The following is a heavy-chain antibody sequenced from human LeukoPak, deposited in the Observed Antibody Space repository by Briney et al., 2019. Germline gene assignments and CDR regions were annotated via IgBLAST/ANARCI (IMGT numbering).Heavy chain of an antibody. CDR3: ARDQTGFCSGSSCLGSTFDY. Sequence: GGSLRLSCAASRFTFSYFAMHWVRQAAGKGLEWVAVLSDDGSNKFYADSVKGRFTISRDNSKNTLYLQMNSLRAEDTAVYYCARDQTGFCSGSSCLGSTFDYWGQGTLVTVSS. CDR2: LSDDGSNK. D-gene: IGHD2-15*01. CDR1: RFTFSYFA. V-gene: IGHV3-30*03. J-gene: IGHJ4*02.